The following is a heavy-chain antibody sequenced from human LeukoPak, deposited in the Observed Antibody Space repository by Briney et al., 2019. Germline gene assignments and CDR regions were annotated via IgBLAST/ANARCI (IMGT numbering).Heavy chain of an antibody. CDR1: GGSFSNSV. J-gene: IGHJ6*02. CDR2: IIPVLGVS. CDR3: ARGEYYDILTGDWGYYGMDV. V-gene: IGHV1-69*04. Sequence: GASVKVSCKASGGSFSNSVITWVRQAPGQGLEWMGRIIPVLGVSNFAQKFQGRVTITADKSTNTAHMELSRLESGDTAVYYCARGEYYDILTGDWGYYGMDVWGQGTTVTVSS. D-gene: IGHD3-9*01.